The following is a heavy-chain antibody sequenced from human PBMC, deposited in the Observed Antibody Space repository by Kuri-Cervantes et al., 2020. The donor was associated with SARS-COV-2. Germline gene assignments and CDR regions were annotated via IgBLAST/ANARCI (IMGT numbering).Heavy chain of an antibody. CDR1: ETTFPNYD. D-gene: IGHD4-23*01. CDR2: VKTNSGNT. V-gene: IGHV1-8*01. J-gene: IGHJ6*03. CDR3: ARLQGADYGGKLYYYMDV. Sequence: ASVKVSCKTPETTFPNYDINWVRQATGQGLEWMGMVKTNSGNTLYAQFFQGRVTMTRDTSTSTAYMELRSLRSDDTAVYYCARLQGADYGGKLYYYMDVWGKGTTVTVSS.